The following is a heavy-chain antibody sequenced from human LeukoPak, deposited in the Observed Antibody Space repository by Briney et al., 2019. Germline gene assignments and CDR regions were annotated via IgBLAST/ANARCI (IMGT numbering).Heavy chain of an antibody. CDR1: GGTFSSYA. CDR3: ARGFGGNSDPFDI. V-gene: IGHV1-69*04. D-gene: IGHD4-23*01. Sequence: SVKVSCKASGGTFSSYAISWVRQAPGQGLEWMGRIIPILGIANYAQKFQGRVTITADKSTSTAYMELSSLRSEDTAVYYCARGFGGNSDPFDIWGQGTMVTVSS. J-gene: IGHJ3*02. CDR2: IIPILGIA.